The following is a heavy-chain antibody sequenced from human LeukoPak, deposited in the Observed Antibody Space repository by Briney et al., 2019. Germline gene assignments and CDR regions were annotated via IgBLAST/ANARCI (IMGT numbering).Heavy chain of an antibody. V-gene: IGHV1-69*04. CDR1: GGTFSSYA. CDR2: IIPILGIA. D-gene: IGHD5-18*01. CDR3: ARVGVGGIDTAMVL. J-gene: IGHJ4*02. Sequence: GASVKVSCKASGGTFSSYAISWVRQAPGQGLEWMGRIIPILGIANYAQKFQGRVTITADKSTSTAYMELSSLRSEDTAVYYCARVGVGGIDTAMVLWGQGTLVTVSS.